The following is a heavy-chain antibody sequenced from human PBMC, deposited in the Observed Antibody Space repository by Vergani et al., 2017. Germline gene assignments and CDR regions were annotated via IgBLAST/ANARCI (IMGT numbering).Heavy chain of an antibody. V-gene: IGHV4-38-2*02. CDR1: GYSISSGYY. J-gene: IGHJ4*02. D-gene: IGHD3-22*01. Sequence: QVQLQESGPGLVKPSETLSITCTVSGYSISSGYYWGWIRQPPGKGLEWIGSIYHSGSTYYNPSLKSRVTISVDTSKNQFSLKLSSVTAADTAVYYCARDKIRGYYTDYWGQGTLVTVSS. CDR3: ARDKIRGYYTDY. CDR2: IYHSGST.